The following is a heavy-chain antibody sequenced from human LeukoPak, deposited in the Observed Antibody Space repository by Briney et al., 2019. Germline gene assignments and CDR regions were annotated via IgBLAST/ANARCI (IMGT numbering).Heavy chain of an antibody. CDR2: INSDGSST. J-gene: IGHJ4*02. V-gene: IGHV3-74*01. CDR3: ARYNWNSAPFDY. CDR1: GSYW. D-gene: IGHD1-7*01. Sequence: GGSLRLSCAASGSYWMHWVRQAPGKGLVWVSRINSDGSSTSYADSVKGRFTISRDSAKNTLYLEMNSLRAEDTAVYYCARYNWNSAPFDYWGQGTLVTVSS.